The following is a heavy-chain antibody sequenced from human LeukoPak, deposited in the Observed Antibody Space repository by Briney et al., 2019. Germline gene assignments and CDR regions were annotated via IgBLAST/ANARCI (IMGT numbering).Heavy chain of an antibody. CDR3: AREGFKAGDSSGYHGGPGFDP. Sequence: ASVKVSCKASGYTFTSYDINWVQQATGQGLEWMGWMNPNSGNTGYAQKFQGRVTMTRNTSISTAYMELSSLRSEDTAVYYCAREGFKAGDSSGYHGGPGFDPWGQGTLVTVSS. V-gene: IGHV1-8*01. J-gene: IGHJ5*02. CDR2: MNPNSGNT. D-gene: IGHD3-22*01. CDR1: GYTFTSYD.